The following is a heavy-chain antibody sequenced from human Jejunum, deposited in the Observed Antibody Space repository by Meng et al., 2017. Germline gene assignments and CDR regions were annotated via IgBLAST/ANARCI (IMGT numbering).Heavy chain of an antibody. V-gene: IGHV4-61*01. J-gene: IGHJ4*02. CDR2: GST. D-gene: IGHD1-20*01. Sequence: HLQGAAPGLVGVSDVLSLTWSSCGGHASSNNAGLRRSPEPPVKGLEWIGYGSTNHNPSLKRRVTVSVATSKNQFFVKLNSVTAAYTAIYLCARDNWRSLDYWGQGILVTVSS. CDR3: ARDNWRSLDY. CDR1: GGHASSNNAG.